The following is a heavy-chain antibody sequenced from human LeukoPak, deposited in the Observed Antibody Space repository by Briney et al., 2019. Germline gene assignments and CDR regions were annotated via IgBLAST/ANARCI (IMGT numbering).Heavy chain of an antibody. Sequence: GGSLRLSCAASGFTFSSYAMHWVRQAPGKGLEWVAVISYDGSNKYYADSVKGRFTISRDNSKNTLYLQMNSLRAEDTAVYYCAREQLAGGGDYWGQGTLVTVSS. J-gene: IGHJ4*02. CDR3: AREQLAGGGDY. CDR1: GFTFSSYA. V-gene: IGHV3-30*01. D-gene: IGHD6-6*01. CDR2: ISYDGSNK.